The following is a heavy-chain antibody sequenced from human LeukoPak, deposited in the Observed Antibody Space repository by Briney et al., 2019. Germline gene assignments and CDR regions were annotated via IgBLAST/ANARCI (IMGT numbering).Heavy chain of an antibody. V-gene: IGHV4-39*07. CDR1: GGSISSSSYY. CDR2: INYSGTT. D-gene: IGHD3-3*01. J-gene: IGHJ4*02. CDR3: VSGRWSGYYFDT. Sequence: PSETLSLTCTVSGGSISSSSYYWGWIRQPPGTGLESIGYINYSGTTNYNPSLKSRATMSVGTSKKQFSLRLISVTAADTAVYYCVSGRWSGYYFDTWGQGTRVTVSS.